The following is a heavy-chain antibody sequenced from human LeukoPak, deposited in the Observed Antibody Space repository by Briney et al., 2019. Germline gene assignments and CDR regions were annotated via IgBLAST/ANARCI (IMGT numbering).Heavy chain of an antibody. J-gene: IGHJ5*02. D-gene: IGHD3-3*01. CDR3: ARGPKYYDFWSGYRNWFDP. CDR1: GYTFTGYY. CDR2: INPNSGGT. V-gene: IGHV1-2*02. Sequence: GASVKVSCKASGYTFTGYYMRWVRQAPGQGLEWMGWINPNSGGTNYAQKFQGRVTMTRDTSISTAYMELSRLRSDDTAVYYCARGPKYYDFWSGYRNWFDPWGQGTLVTVSS.